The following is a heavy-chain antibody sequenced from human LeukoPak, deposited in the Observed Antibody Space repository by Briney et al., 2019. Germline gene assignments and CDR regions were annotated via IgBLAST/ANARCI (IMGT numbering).Heavy chain of an antibody. Sequence: SETLSLTCTVSGGSISSYYWSWIRQPPGKGLEWIGSIYHSGSTYYNPSLKSRVTISVDTSKNQFSLKLSSVTAADTAVYYCARDRLPVGATGWFDPWGQGTLVTVSS. CDR2: IYHSGST. V-gene: IGHV4-39*07. CDR1: GGSISSYY. J-gene: IGHJ5*02. D-gene: IGHD1-26*01. CDR3: ARDRLPVGATGWFDP.